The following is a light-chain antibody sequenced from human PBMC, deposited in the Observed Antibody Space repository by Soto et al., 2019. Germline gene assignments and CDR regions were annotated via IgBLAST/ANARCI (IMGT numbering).Light chain of an antibody. Sequence: QSALTQPASVSVSPGQSVTISCSGSSSDLGAYNYVSLYQRHPGKDPKLMIYDVNNRPPGVSNHFSGSKSGNTASLAIAGLQAEDESNYYSSSYTSSSTVVFGGGTKLTV. J-gene: IGLJ3*02. CDR1: SSDLGAYNY. CDR2: DVN. CDR3: SSYTSSSTVV. V-gene: IGLV2-14*01.